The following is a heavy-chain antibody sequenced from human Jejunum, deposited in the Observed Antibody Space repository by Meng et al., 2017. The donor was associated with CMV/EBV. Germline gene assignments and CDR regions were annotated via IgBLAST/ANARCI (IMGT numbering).Heavy chain of an antibody. V-gene: IGHV3-66*01. CDR2: IYSGGST. D-gene: IGHD3-3*01. J-gene: IGHJ4*02. Sequence: GRLVGSGGGVVQAGVSLRLSWAASEFTVSNNYMGWVRQAPGKGLEWVSVIYSGGSTSYGDSVKDRFTISRDTSKNTVYLQMDSLRAEDTAVYYCARGRGPLEYYFDYWGQGTLVTVSS. CDR1: EFTVSNNY. CDR3: ARGRGPLEYYFDY.